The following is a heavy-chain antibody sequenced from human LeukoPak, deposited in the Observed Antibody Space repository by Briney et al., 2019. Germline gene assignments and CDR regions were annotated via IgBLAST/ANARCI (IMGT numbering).Heavy chain of an antibody. CDR1: GFTFSDYY. CDR3: ARVFTYYYGSGSYYPKRIWFDP. Sequence: GGSLRLSCAASGFTFSDYYMSWIRQAPGKGLEWVSYISSSGSTIYYADSVKGRFTISRDNAKNSLYLQMNSLRAEDTAVYYCARVFTYYYGSGSYYPKRIWFDPWGQGTLVTVSS. J-gene: IGHJ5*02. V-gene: IGHV3-11*01. D-gene: IGHD3-10*01. CDR2: ISSSGSTI.